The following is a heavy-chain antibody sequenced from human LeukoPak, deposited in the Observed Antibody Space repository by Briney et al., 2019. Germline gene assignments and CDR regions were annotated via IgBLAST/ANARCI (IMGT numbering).Heavy chain of an antibody. CDR2: ISYDGSNK. Sequence: GGSLRLSCAASGFTFSSYGMHWVRQAPGKGLEWVAVISYDGSNKYYADSVKGRFTISRDNSKNTLYLQMNSLRAEDTAVYYCVRGKKPGWDMSYFDYWGQGILVTVSS. CDR3: VRGKKPGWDMSYFDY. J-gene: IGHJ4*02. CDR1: GFTFSSYG. V-gene: IGHV3-30*03. D-gene: IGHD1-14*01.